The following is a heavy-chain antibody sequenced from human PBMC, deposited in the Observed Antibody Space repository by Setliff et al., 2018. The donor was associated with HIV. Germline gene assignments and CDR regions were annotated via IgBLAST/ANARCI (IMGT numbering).Heavy chain of an antibody. CDR2: INPSGGST. Sequence: ASVKVSCKASGYTFTGYYMHWVRQAPGQGLEWMGWINPSGGSTSYAQKFQGRVTMTRDTSIDTAYMELTSLTSEDTAVYYCARGRGSSAWFDPWGQGTLVTVSS. J-gene: IGHJ5*02. CDR1: GYTFTGYY. V-gene: IGHV1-46*01. D-gene: IGHD3-10*01. CDR3: ARGRGSSAWFDP.